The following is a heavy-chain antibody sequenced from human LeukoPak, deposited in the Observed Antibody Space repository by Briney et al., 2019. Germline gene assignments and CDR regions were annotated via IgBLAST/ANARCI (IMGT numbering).Heavy chain of an antibody. J-gene: IGHJ4*02. CDR1: GGSFSGYY. CDR3: ARSDSSSWFPHDY. D-gene: IGHD6-13*01. CDR2: INHSGST. V-gene: IGHV4-34*01. Sequence: SETLSLTCVVYGGSFSGYYWSWVRQPPGKGLEWIGEINHSGSTNYNPSLKSRVTISVDTSKNQFSLKLSSVTAADTAVYYCARSDSSSWFPHDYWGQGTLVTVSS.